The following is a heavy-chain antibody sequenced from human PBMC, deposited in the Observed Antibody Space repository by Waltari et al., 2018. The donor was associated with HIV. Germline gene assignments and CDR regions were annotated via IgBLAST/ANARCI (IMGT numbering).Heavy chain of an antibody. CDR1: GFIFSNFW. J-gene: IGHJ4*02. V-gene: IGHV3-7*01. Sequence: EVQLVESGGGLVQPGGSLRLSCTTSGFIFSNFWMSWVRQAPGRGRGWGVKINQNGSATYSVGSVNGRFTVSRDNAKTSLYLQMNSLRAEDTAVYYCARGLNWNYGFFWGQGSLVTVSS. D-gene: IGHD1-7*01. CDR3: ARGLNWNYGFF. CDR2: INQNGSAT.